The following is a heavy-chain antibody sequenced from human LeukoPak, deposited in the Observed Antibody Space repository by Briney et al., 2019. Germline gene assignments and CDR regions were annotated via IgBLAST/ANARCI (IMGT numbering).Heavy chain of an antibody. Sequence: GGSLRLSCAASGFTFSNAWMSWVRQAPGKGLEWVGRIKSKTDGGTTDYAAPVKGRFTISRDDSKNTLYLQMNSLKTEDTAVYYCTTVFHYCGSGSYYLGDYWGQGTLVTVSS. V-gene: IGHV3-15*01. CDR3: TTVFHYCGSGSYYLGDY. D-gene: IGHD3-10*01. CDR1: GFTFSNAW. CDR2: IKSKTDGGTT. J-gene: IGHJ4*02.